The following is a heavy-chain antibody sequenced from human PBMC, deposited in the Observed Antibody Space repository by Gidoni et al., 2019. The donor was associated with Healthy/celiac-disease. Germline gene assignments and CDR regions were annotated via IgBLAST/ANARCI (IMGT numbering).Heavy chain of an antibody. V-gene: IGHV3-21*01. CDR1: GFPFRSYS. CDR2: ISSCSSYI. Sequence: EVQLVESGGGLVKLGGSLRLPCSASGFPFRSYSRNWVRQAPGKGLEWVSSISSCSSYIYYTDSVKGRFTSSRDNDKNSLYLQMISLRAEDTAVYYCARGITRALAAAGLYDFDYWGQGTLVTVSS. J-gene: IGHJ4*02. D-gene: IGHD6-13*01. CDR3: ARGITRALAAAGLYDFDY.